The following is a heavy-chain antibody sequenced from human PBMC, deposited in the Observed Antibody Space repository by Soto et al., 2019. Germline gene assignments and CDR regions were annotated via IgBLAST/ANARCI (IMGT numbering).Heavy chain of an antibody. CDR3: ACLGPYDAFDI. Sequence: GTPVKVTCKASGYTFTSSGSRWVRQAPGQGLEWMGWIGAYNGNTNYAQKLQGRVTMTTDTSTSTAYMELRSLRSDDTAVYYCACLGPYDAFDIWGQGTMVTVSS. V-gene: IGHV1-18*01. CDR2: IGAYNGNT. D-gene: IGHD3-16*01. CDR1: GYTFTSSG. J-gene: IGHJ3*02.